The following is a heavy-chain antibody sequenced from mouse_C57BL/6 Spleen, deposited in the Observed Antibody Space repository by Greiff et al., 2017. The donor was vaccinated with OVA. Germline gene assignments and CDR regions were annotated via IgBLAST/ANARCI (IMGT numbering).Heavy chain of an antibody. V-gene: IGHV1-80*01. J-gene: IGHJ3*01. CDR3: ARWNNNDYTWFAY. CDR1: GYAFSSYW. CDR2: IYPGDGDT. Sequence: VQLQQSGAELVKPGASVKISCKASGYAFSSYWMNWVKQRPGKGLEWIGQIYPGDGDTNYNGKFKGKATLTADKSSSTAYMQLSSLTSEDSAVYFCARWNNNDYTWFAYWGQGTLVTVAA. D-gene: IGHD2-4*01.